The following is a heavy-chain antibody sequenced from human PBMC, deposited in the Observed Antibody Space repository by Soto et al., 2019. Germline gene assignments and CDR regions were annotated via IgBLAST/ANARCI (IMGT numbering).Heavy chain of an antibody. CDR1: GGTFSSYG. Sequence: AVKVSCKASGGTFSSYGINWVRQAPGQGXEWMGGIIPIFGTANYAQKFQGRVTITADASTYTAYMELSSLRSEDAAVYYCARGDIVVVPAAIGRVYYYGVDVWGQGTTVTVSS. D-gene: IGHD2-2*01. CDR2: IIPIFGTA. CDR3: ARGDIVVVPAAIGRVYYYGVDV. J-gene: IGHJ6*02. V-gene: IGHV1-69*13.